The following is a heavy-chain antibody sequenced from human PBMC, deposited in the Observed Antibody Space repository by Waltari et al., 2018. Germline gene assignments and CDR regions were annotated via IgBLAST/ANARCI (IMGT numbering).Heavy chain of an antibody. Sequence: EVQLLESGGGLVQPGGSLRLSCAAPGFTLSSHATSWARQAPGKGLEWVSAISGSGGSTYYADSVKGRFTISRDNSKNTLYLQMNSLRAEDTAVYYCAKTTVTSEYYYYYYGMDVWGQGTTVTVSS. V-gene: IGHV3-23*01. CDR3: AKTTVTSEYYYYYYGMDV. CDR2: ISGSGGST. CDR1: GFTLSSHA. D-gene: IGHD4-4*01. J-gene: IGHJ6*02.